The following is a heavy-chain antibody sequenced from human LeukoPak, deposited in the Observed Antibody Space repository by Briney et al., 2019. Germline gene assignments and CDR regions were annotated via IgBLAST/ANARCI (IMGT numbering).Heavy chain of an antibody. D-gene: IGHD6-13*01. CDR2: IYPVDSDP. V-gene: IGHV5-51*01. Sequence: GESLKISCEGSGYTLTTYWSTGVGEMPGKGLEWMGIIYPVDSDPRYSPSFQGEVTISAAKSLSTAFLPWRSLEASVRAMYHFVRDSLGSSWFGFDYWGQGTLVTVSS. CDR1: GYTLTTYW. CDR3: VRDSLGSSWFGFDY. J-gene: IGHJ4*02.